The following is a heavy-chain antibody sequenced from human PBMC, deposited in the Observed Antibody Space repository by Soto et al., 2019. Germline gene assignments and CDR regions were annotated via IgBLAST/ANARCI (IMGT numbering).Heavy chain of an antibody. Sequence: SQTLSLTCAISGDSVSSNSAAWNWIRQSPSGGLEWLGRTYYRSKWYNDYAVSVKSRITINPDTSKNQFSLQLNSVTPEDTAVYYCARAPQYSGSYFDYWGQGTLVTVSS. CDR2: TYYRSKWYN. CDR1: GDSVSSNSAA. D-gene: IGHD1-26*01. V-gene: IGHV6-1*01. CDR3: ARAPQYSGSYFDY. J-gene: IGHJ4*02.